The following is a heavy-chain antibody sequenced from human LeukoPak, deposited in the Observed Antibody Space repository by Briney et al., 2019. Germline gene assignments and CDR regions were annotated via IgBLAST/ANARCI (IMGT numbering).Heavy chain of an antibody. D-gene: IGHD5-18*01. CDR2: INHSGST. CDR3: ARVVGYSYGVFDY. CDR1: GGSFSGYY. V-gene: IGHV4-34*01. Sequence: SETLSLTCAVYGGSFSGYYWSWIRRPPGKGLEWIGEINHSGSTNYNPSLKSRVTISVDTSKNQFSLKLSSVTAADTAVYYCARVVGYSYGVFDYWGQGTLVTVSS. J-gene: IGHJ4*02.